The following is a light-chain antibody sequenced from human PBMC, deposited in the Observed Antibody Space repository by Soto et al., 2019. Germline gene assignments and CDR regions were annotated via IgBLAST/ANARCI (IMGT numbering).Light chain of an antibody. Sequence: QSVLTQPPSVSGAPGQRVTISCTGSSSNIGAGQDVHWYQQLPGTAPKLLIYGNSNRPSGVPDRFSVSKSGNTASLTISGLQAEDEADYHCCSYAGGYTWVFGGGTKLTVL. V-gene: IGLV1-40*01. CDR2: GNS. J-gene: IGLJ3*02. CDR3: CSYAGGYTWV. CDR1: SSNIGAGQD.